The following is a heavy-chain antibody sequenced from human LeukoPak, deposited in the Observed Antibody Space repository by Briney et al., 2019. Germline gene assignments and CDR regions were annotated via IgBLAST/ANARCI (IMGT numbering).Heavy chain of an antibody. CDR1: GFTFSSYG. J-gene: IGHJ4*02. Sequence: PGRSLRLSCAASGFTFSSYGMHWVRQAPGKGLEWVAVIWYDGSNKYYADSVKGRFTISRDNSKNTLYLQMNSLRAEDTAVYYCAKDLGRDHPYFDYWGQGTLVTVSS. V-gene: IGHV3-33*06. D-gene: IGHD1-14*01. CDR3: AKDLGRDHPYFDY. CDR2: IWYDGSNK.